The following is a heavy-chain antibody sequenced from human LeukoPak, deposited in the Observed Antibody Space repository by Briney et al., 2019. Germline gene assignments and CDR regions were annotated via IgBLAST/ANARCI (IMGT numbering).Heavy chain of an antibody. Sequence: ASVKVSCKTSGYSSTTYDVSWVRQAPGQGLQWMGWISGSNGKTNYLQSFQRRLTLTTDTSTSTAYMELRSLRSDDTAIYYCARAGATLTSHFDNWGQGALVIVSS. CDR2: ISGSNGKT. J-gene: IGHJ4*02. D-gene: IGHD4-17*01. V-gene: IGHV1-18*01. CDR1: GYSSTTYD. CDR3: ARAGATLTSHFDN.